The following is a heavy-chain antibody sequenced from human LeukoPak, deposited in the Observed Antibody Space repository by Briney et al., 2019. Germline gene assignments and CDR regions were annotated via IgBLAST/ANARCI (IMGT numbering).Heavy chain of an antibody. D-gene: IGHD4-17*01. CDR1: GGSFSGYS. CDR2: IYHSGST. J-gene: IGHJ2*01. Sequence: SETLSLTCAVYGGSFSGYSWNWIRQPPGKGLEWIGNIYHSGSTNYNPSLKSRVTISVDTSKNQFSLKLSSVTAADTAVYYCARSGRVTSWYFDLWGRGTLVTVSS. CDR3: ARSGRVTSWYFDL. V-gene: IGHV4-59*08.